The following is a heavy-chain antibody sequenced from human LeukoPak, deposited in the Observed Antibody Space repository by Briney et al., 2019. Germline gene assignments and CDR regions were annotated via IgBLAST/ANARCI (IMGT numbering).Heavy chain of an antibody. CDR3: ARAPSEIGGYYPGYFRH. J-gene: IGHJ1*01. Sequence: QPGGSLRLSCAASGFTFSSYWMHWVRQAPGKGLVWVSRIKGDGNTNYADSVKGRFTISRDNAKNTVSLQMNSLRAEDTGVYYCARAPSEIGGYYPGYFRHWGQGTLVTVSS. D-gene: IGHD3-22*01. V-gene: IGHV3-74*01. CDR2: IKGDGNT. CDR1: GFTFSSYW.